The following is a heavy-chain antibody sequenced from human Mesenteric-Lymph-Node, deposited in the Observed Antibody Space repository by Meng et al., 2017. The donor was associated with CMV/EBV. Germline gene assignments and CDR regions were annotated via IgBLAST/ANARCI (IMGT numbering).Heavy chain of an antibody. V-gene: IGHV1-69*06. D-gene: IGHD6-13*01. CDR2: IIPIFGTA. CDR3: ARQWYSSSWYSPPGY. Sequence: SGGTFSSYAISWVRQAPGQGLEWMGGIIPIFGTANYAQKFQGRVTITADKSTSTAYMELSSLRSEDTAMYYCARQWYSSSWYSPPGYWGQGTLVTVSS. J-gene: IGHJ4*02. CDR1: GGTFSSYA.